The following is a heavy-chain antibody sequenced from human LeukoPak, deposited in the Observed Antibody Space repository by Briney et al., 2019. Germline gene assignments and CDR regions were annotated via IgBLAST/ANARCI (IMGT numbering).Heavy chain of an antibody. D-gene: IGHD4-17*01. CDR2: IYHSGST. CDR1: GGSISSGGYS. J-gene: IGHJ3*02. CDR3: ATATVTTGRAFDI. Sequence: SETLSLTCAVSGGSISSGGYSWSWIRQPPGKGLEWIGYIYHSGSTYYHPSLKSRVTISVDRSKNQCSLKLSSVTAADTAVYYCATATVTTGRAFDIWGQGTMVTVSS. V-gene: IGHV4-30-2*01.